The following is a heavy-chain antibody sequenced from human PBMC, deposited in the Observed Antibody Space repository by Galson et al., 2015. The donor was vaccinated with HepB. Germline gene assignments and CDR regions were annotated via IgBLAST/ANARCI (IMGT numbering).Heavy chain of an antibody. J-gene: IGHJ6*03. D-gene: IGHD2-2*01. Sequence: SVKVSCKASGGTLSSYAISWVRQAPGQGLEWMGGIIPIFGTANYAQKFQGRVTITADESTSTAYMELSSLRSEDTAVYYCARASSTNAWYYYYYMDVWGKGTTVTVSS. CDR2: IIPIFGTA. CDR1: GGTLSSYA. V-gene: IGHV1-69*13. CDR3: ARASSTNAWYYYYYMDV.